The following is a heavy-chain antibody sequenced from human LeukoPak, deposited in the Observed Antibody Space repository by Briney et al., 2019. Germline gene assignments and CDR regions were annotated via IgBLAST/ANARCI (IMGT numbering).Heavy chain of an antibody. V-gene: IGHV3-30*02. J-gene: IGHJ2*01. D-gene: IGHD1-26*01. CDR3: AKEGGWENWYFDL. Sequence: GGSLRLSCAASGFTFSSYAMHWVRQAPGKGLEWLAVVGNTGQAKFYSDSVRGRFTISKDSSQNTVYLGMNSLRDDDTGVYYCAKEGGWENWYFDLWGRGALVTVSS. CDR2: VGNTGQAK. CDR1: GFTFSSYA.